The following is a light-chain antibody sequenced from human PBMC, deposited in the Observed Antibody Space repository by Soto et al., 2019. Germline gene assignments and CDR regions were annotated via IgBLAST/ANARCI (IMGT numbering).Light chain of an antibody. CDR1: SSDVGGYDY. CDR2: EVS. V-gene: IGLV2-14*01. Sequence: QSVLTQPASVSGSPGQSSTISFTGTSSDVGGYDYVSWYQQHPGKAPKLMISEVSNRHSGVSTRFSGSKSGNTASLTISGLQAEDEADYYCSSYTTSGTLPVVFGGGTKSPS. CDR3: SSYTTSGTLPVV. J-gene: IGLJ2*01.